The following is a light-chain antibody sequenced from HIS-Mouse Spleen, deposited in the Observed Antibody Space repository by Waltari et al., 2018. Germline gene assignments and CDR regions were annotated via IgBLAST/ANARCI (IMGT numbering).Light chain of an antibody. Sequence: DIQMTQSPSTLDASDGDRVTIICRASQSISSWLAWYQQKPGKAPKLLIYKASSLDSGVPSRFSGSGSGSEFTLTISSLQPDDFSPSYCQQYTPSSPNYTFGQGTKLEIK. V-gene: IGKV1-5*03. CDR2: KAS. CDR1: QSISSW. J-gene: IGKJ2*01. CDR3: QQYTPSSPNYT.